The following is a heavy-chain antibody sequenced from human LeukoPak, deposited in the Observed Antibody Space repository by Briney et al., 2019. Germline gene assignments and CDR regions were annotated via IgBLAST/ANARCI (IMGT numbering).Heavy chain of an antibody. V-gene: IGHV3-7*01. J-gene: IGHJ4*02. CDR3: ATMIFGGGFDY. CDR2: IKEDGSER. Sequence: GSLRLSCAASGFTFSSYGMSWVRQAPGKGLEWVANIKEDGSERNYVDSVKGRFTISRDDAKKSLFLQMNSLRAEDTAVYYCATMIFGGGFDYWGQGTLVTVSS. CDR1: GFTFSSYG. D-gene: IGHD3/OR15-3a*01.